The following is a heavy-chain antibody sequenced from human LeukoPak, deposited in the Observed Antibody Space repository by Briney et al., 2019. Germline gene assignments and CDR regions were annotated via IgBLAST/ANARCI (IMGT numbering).Heavy chain of an antibody. V-gene: IGHV3-7*01. D-gene: IGHD1-14*01. CDR3: ARANRAFDY. Sequence: QPGGSLRLSCAASGFTFSSYWMSWVRQAPGKGLEWVANIKEDGSGKYYVDSVRGRFTISRDNANNLLYLQMNSLRVEDTAVYYCARANRAFDYWGQGTLVTVSS. CDR2: IKEDGSGK. J-gene: IGHJ4*02. CDR1: GFTFSSYW.